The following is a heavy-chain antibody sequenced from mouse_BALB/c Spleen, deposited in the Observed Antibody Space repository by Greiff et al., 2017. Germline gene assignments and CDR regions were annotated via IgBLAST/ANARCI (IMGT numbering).Heavy chain of an antibody. CDR3: ARLTRGDYAMDY. V-gene: IGHV5-15*02. CDR1: GFTFSDYG. D-gene: IGHD2-12*01. CDR2: ISNLAYSI. Sequence: EVNVVESGGGLVQPGGSRKLSCAASGFTFSDYGMAWVRQAPGKGPEWVAFISNLAYSIYYADTVTGRFTISRENAKNTLYLEMSSLRSEDTAMYYCARLTRGDYAMDYWGQGTSVTVSS. J-gene: IGHJ4*01.